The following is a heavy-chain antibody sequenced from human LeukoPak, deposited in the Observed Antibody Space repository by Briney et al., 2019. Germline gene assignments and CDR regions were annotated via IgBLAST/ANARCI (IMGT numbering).Heavy chain of an antibody. J-gene: IGHJ5*02. CDR1: GYSISSGYY. CDR3: ARHHSLRAVLFNDYGDYGWFDP. Sequence: SETLSLTCTVSGYSISSGYYWGWIRQPPGKGLEWIGSIYYSGSTYYNPSLKSRVTISVDTSKNQFSLKLSSVTAADTAVYYCARHHSLRAVLFNDYGDYGWFDPWGQGTLVTVSS. CDR2: IYYSGST. D-gene: IGHD4-17*01. V-gene: IGHV4-38-2*02.